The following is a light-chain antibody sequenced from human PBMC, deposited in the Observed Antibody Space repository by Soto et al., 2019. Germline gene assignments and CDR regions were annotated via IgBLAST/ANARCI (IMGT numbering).Light chain of an antibody. Sequence: EIVMTQSPATLSVSPGEGATLSCRAGQSVGSNLAWYQQKPGQAPRLLIYGASTGATGVPARFSGSGSGTEFTLTISSLQSEDFAVYYCEQYEDWPPQLTFGGGTKVEIK. J-gene: IGKJ4*01. CDR1: QSVGSN. CDR3: EQYEDWPPQLT. CDR2: GAS. V-gene: IGKV3-15*01.